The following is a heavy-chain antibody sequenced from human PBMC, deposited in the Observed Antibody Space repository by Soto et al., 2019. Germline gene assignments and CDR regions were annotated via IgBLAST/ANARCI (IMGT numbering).Heavy chain of an antibody. CDR1: GDTFSSYA. CDR3: AKEKSRYDRSGYYRPDY. J-gene: IGHJ4*02. V-gene: IGHV1-69*10. D-gene: IGHD3-22*01. Sequence: ASVKVSCKSSGDTFSSYAISWVRQAPGQGLEWMGGIIPMLGTPSYAQKFQDRVTITADKFTSTAYMELSGLRSKDTAVYYCAKEKSRYDRSGYYRPDYWGQGTLVTVSS. CDR2: IIPMLGTP.